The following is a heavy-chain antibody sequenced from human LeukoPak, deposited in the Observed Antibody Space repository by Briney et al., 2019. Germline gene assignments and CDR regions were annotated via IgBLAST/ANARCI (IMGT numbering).Heavy chain of an antibody. J-gene: IGHJ3*02. CDR2: ISSSGSTI. CDR3: ARDLMTRGLSTAFDI. D-gene: IGHD5/OR15-5a*01. CDR1: GFTFRSYW. Sequence: GGSLRLSCTASGFTFRSYWMSWVRQAPGKGLEWVSYISSSGSTIYYADSVKGRFTISRDNAKNSLYLQMNNLRAEDTAVYYCARDLMTRGLSTAFDIWGQGTMVTVSS. V-gene: IGHV3-48*04.